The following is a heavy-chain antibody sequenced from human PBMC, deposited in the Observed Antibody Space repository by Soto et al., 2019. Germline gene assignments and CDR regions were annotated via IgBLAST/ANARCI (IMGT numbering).Heavy chain of an antibody. CDR3: AKDQAFVVVTASLHY. CDR1: GFTFTNYA. D-gene: IGHD2-21*02. J-gene: IGHJ4*02. V-gene: IGHV3-23*01. Sequence: GGSLRLSCAASGFTFTNYAMTWVRQAPGKGLEWVSAISASGGSTYYADSVKGRFTISRDNPKNTLYLQMNSLRAEDTAVYYCAKDQAFVVVTASLHYWGQGTLVTVSS. CDR2: ISASGGST.